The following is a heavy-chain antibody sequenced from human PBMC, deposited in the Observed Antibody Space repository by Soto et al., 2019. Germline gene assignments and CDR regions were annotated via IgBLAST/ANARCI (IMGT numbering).Heavy chain of an antibody. CDR3: AKTAMTYTAISYLDY. CDR1: GFSFSDYA. V-gene: IGHV3-30*18. Sequence: QVHLVESGGGVVPPGRSLRLSCAASGFSFSDYAIYWVRQAPGKGLEWVSLISYDGRKRYYDESVRGRFTISRDNSRNTLYLEMESLGHEDPGVYICAKTAMTYTAISYLDYWGQGTLVTFAS. CDR2: ISYDGRKR. J-gene: IGHJ4*02. D-gene: IGHD3-16*01.